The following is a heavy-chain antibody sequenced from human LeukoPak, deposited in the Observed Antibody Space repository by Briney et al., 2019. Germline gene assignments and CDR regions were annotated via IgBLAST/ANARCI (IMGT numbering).Heavy chain of an antibody. Sequence: SETLSLTCTVSGGSISSGDYYWSWIRQPPGKGLEWIGYIYYRGSTYYNPSLKSRVTISVDTSKNQFSLKLSSVTAADTAVYYCARDAPYYDYVWGSYRYTEDAFDIWGQGTMVTVSS. D-gene: IGHD3-16*02. CDR2: IYYRGST. CDR3: ARDAPYYDYVWGSYRYTEDAFDI. J-gene: IGHJ3*02. CDR1: GGSISSGDYY. V-gene: IGHV4-30-4*08.